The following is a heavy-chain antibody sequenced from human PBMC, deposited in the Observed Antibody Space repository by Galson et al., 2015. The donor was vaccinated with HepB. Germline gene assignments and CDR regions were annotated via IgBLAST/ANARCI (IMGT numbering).Heavy chain of an antibody. Sequence: SVKVSCKASGGTFSSYAISWVRQAPGQGLEWMGGIIPIFGTANYAQKFQGRVTITADESTSTAYMELSSLRSEDTAVYYCAEQHSRYSSSWYWGPWFDPWGQGTLVTVSS. V-gene: IGHV1-69*13. CDR1: GGTFSSYA. CDR2: IIPIFGTA. D-gene: IGHD6-13*01. CDR3: AEQHSRYSSSWYWGPWFDP. J-gene: IGHJ5*02.